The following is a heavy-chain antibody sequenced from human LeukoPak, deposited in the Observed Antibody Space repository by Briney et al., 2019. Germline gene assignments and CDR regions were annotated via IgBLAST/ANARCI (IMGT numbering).Heavy chain of an antibody. V-gene: IGHV4-38-2*02. D-gene: IGHD6-13*01. Sequence: ASETLSLTCTVSGYSISSGYYWGWIRQPPGKWLEWIGSIYHSGSTYYNPSLKSRVTISVDTSKNQFSLKLSSVTAADTAVYYCARFKKWAAADAFDIWGQGTMVTVSS. CDR1: GYSISSGYY. CDR3: ARFKKWAAADAFDI. J-gene: IGHJ3*02. CDR2: IYHSGST.